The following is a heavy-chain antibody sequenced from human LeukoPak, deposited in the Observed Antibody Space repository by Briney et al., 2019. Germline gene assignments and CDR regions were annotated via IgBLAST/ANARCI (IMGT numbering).Heavy chain of an antibody. Sequence: GGSLRLSCAASGFTFRSYSMNWVRQAPGKGLEWVSHITASGTAMFYADSVKGRFTISRDNAKNSLYLQMNSLRAEDTAVYYCVSFYETYWGRGTLVTVSS. V-gene: IGHV3-48*01. J-gene: IGHJ4*02. CDR3: VSFYETY. CDR1: GFTFRSYS. D-gene: IGHD2/OR15-2a*01. CDR2: ITASGTAM.